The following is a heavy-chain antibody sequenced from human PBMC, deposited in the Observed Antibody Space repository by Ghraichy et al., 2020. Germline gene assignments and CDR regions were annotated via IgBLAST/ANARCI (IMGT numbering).Heavy chain of an antibody. CDR3: AKKGVPGTGGSYLDY. V-gene: IGHV3-30*18. J-gene: IGHJ4*02. Sequence: GGSLRLSCAASGFTFSSYDMHWFRQAPGKGLEGVSIISYDGSTKYYADSVKGRFTISRDSPKNTLYLQINSLRPEDTAVYYCAKKGVPGTGGSYLDYWGQGTLVTVSS. CDR2: ISYDGSTK. D-gene: IGHD6-19*01. CDR1: GFTFSSYD.